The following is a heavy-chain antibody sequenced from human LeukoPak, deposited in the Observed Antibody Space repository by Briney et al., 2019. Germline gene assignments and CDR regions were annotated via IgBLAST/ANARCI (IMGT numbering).Heavy chain of an antibody. CDR2: IIPILGIA. J-gene: IGHJ4*02. CDR1: GGTFSSYA. D-gene: IGHD5-12*01. V-gene: IGHV1-69*04. Sequence: SVKVSCKASGGTFSSYAISWVRQAPGQGLEWMGRIIPILGIANYAQKFQGRVTITADKSTSTAYMELSSLRSEDTAVYYCAREGYSGYDFVVWDYWGQGTLVTVSS. CDR3: AREGYSGYDFVVWDY.